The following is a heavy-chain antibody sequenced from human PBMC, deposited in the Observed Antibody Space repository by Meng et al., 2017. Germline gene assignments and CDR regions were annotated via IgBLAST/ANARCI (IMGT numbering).Heavy chain of an antibody. CDR3: AERGYSYVNWFDP. CDR1: CGAFSGYY. CDR2: INHSGST. V-gene: IGHV4-34*01. Sequence: HVRLRQWGGGLLKPSETLSLTRAVDCGAFSGYYWSWIRQPPGKGLEWIGEINHSGSTNYNPSLKSRVTISVDTSKNQFSLKLSSVTAADTAVYYCAERGYSYVNWFDPWAQGTLATFPS. D-gene: IGHD5-18*01. J-gene: IGHJ5*02.